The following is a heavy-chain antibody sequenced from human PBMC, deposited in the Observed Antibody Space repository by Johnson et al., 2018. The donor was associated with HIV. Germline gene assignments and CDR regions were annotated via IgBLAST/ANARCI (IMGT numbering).Heavy chain of an antibody. J-gene: IGHJ3*02. CDR3: ARDGDSDAFDI. V-gene: IGHV3-30-3*01. Sequence: HVQLVESGGGVVQPGGSLRLSCAASGFTFSSYAMHWDRQAPGKGLEWVAVISYDGSNKYYADSVKGRFTISRDNSENTLYLQMKSLRTEDTAVYYCARDGDSDAFDIWGQGTVVTVSS. CDR1: GFTFSSYA. D-gene: IGHD4-17*01. CDR2: ISYDGSNK.